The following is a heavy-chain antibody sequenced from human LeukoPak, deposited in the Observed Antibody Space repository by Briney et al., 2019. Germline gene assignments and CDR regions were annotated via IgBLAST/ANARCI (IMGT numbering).Heavy chain of an antibody. CDR1: GFNLSIYA. CDR3: SKGGRDGLYYFDY. D-gene: IGHD5-24*01. J-gene: IGHJ4*02. CDR2: IGYDANTK. V-gene: IGHV3-30*02. Sequence: GGSLRLSCAASGFNLSIYAMQWVRRAPGKGLEGVAHIGYDANTKFYAYSAKGRFTISGDNSKNTLNLQMNRLRAEDMAVYYCSKGGRDGLYYFDYWGQETLVTVSS.